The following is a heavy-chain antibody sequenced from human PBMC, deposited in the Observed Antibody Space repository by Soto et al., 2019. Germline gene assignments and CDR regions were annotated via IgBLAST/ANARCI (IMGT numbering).Heavy chain of an antibody. CDR1: GFIFSDYE. Sequence: EAELVESGGGLVQPGGSLTLSCAASGFIFSDYEVDWVRQAPGRGPEGISYISDGGTTIYYAASVKGRFTISRDEAKKSLYLHMNTLIVYVTAIYFWVKEDCTGGTCFDAFDLWGQGTVVTVSS. CDR2: ISDGGTTI. CDR3: VKEDCTGGTCFDAFDL. V-gene: IGHV3-48*03. J-gene: IGHJ3*01. D-gene: IGHD2-8*02.